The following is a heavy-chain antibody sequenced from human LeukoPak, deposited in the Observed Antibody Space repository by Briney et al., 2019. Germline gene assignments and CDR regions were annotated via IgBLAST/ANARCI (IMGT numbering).Heavy chain of an antibody. V-gene: IGHV4-34*01. Sequence: SETLSLTCAVYGGSFSGYYWSWIRQPPGKGLEWIGEINHSGSTNYNPSLKSRVTISVDTSKNQFSLKLSSVTAADTAVYYCARALSFTPYWYFDLWGRGTLVTVSS. D-gene: IGHD3-16*01. J-gene: IGHJ2*01. CDR2: INHSGST. CDR1: GGSFSGYY. CDR3: ARALSFTPYWYFDL.